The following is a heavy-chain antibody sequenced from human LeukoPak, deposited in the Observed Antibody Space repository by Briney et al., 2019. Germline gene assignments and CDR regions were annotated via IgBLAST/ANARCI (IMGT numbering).Heavy chain of an antibody. V-gene: IGHV4-39*07. CDR1: GGSISSSSYY. CDR2: IYYSGST. D-gene: IGHD3-3*01. CDR3: ARDCFWSGRFDY. Sequence: PSETLSLTCTVSGGSISSSSYYWGWIRQPPGKGLEWIGSIYYSGSTYYNPSLKSRVTISVDTSKNQFSLKLSSVTAADTAVYYCARDCFWSGRFDYWGQGTLVTVSS. J-gene: IGHJ4*02.